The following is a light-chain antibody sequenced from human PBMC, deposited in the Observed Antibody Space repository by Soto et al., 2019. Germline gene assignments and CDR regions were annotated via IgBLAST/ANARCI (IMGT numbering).Light chain of an antibody. CDR2: DVS. V-gene: IGLV2-11*01. Sequence: QSALTQPRSVSGSPGQSVTISCTGTSSDVGGYNYVSWFQQHPGKAPKLMIYDVSKRPSGVPDRLSGSKSGNTASLTISGLQAQDEAGYFCCSYAGSSLYVFGTGTKLTGL. CDR3: CSYAGSSLYV. J-gene: IGLJ1*01. CDR1: SSDVGGYNY.